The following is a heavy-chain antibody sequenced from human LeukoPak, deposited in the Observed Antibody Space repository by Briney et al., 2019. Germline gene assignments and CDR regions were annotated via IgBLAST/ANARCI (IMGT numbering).Heavy chain of an antibody. CDR3: ARRYCTNGVCYHDRGAFDI. V-gene: IGHV1-2*02. CDR2: INPNSGGT. Sequence: GASVKVSCKASGYTFTDYYMHWVRQAPGQGLEWMGWINPNSGGTNYAPKFQGRVAMTRDTSISTAYMELSRLRSDDTAVYYCARRYCTNGVCYHDRGAFDIWGQGTMVTVSS. D-gene: IGHD2-8*01. J-gene: IGHJ3*02. CDR1: GYTFTDYY.